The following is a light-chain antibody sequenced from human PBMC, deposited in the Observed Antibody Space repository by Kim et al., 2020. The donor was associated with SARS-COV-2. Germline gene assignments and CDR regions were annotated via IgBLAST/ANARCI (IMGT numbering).Light chain of an antibody. Sequence: QPDSISCRSSQSLVHSTGNTYLTWFQQRPGQSPRRLIYEVSTRDSGVPDRFRGSGSGTDFTLEISRVEAEDVGVYYCMQGTYWPTFGQGTKVDIK. J-gene: IGKJ1*01. CDR2: EVS. V-gene: IGKV2-30*02. CDR1: QSLVHSTGNTY. CDR3: MQGTYWPT.